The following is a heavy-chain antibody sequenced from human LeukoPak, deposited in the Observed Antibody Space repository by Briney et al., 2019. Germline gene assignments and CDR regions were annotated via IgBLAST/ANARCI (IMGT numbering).Heavy chain of an antibody. Sequence: GASVKVSCKASGYTFTGYYMHWVRQAPGQGLEWMGWINPNSGGTNYAQKFQGRVTMTRDTSISTAYTELSRLRSDDTAVYYCATTFSGWYGVFDYWGQGTLVTVSS. D-gene: IGHD6-19*01. V-gene: IGHV1-2*02. CDR3: ATTFSGWYGVFDY. J-gene: IGHJ4*02. CDR2: INPNSGGT. CDR1: GYTFTGYY.